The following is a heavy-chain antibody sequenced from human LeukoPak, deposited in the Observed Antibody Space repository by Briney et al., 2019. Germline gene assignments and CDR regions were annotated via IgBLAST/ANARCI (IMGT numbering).Heavy chain of an antibody. D-gene: IGHD5-18*01. V-gene: IGHV4-34*01. Sequence: SETLSLTCAVYGGSFSGYYWSWIRQPPGKGLEWIGEINHSGNTNYSPSLKSRVTISVDTSKNQFSLKLSSVTAADTAVYYCAREERRGYSYGYSYWGQGTLVTVSS. J-gene: IGHJ4*02. CDR1: GGSFSGYY. CDR3: AREERRGYSYGYSY. CDR2: INHSGNT.